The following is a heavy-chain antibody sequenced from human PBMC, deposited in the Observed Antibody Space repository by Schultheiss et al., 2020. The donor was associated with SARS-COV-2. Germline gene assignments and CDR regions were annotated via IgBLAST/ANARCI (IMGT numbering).Heavy chain of an antibody. V-gene: IGHV3-23*01. CDR3: ARDSSGYVPDY. CDR1: GFTFSSYA. Sequence: GGSLRLSCAASGFTFSSYAMSWVRQAPGKGLEWVSAISSSSSYIYYADSVKGRFTISRDNSKNTLYLQMNSLRAEDTAVYYCARDSSGYVPDYWGQGTLVTVSS. CDR2: ISSSSSYI. D-gene: IGHD3-22*01. J-gene: IGHJ4*02.